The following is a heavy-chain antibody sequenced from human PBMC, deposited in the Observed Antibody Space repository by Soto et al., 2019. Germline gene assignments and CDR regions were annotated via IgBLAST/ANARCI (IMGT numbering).Heavy chain of an antibody. V-gene: IGHV4-34*01. Sequence: SETLSLTCAVYGGSFSGHHWTWIRQPPGKGLEWIGEISHSGSTNYNPSLKSRLNMSVDTSKNQFSLELTSVTAADTAVYYCARGMTVGSYESAFQKGRRSADPVPRGRAYFFDSWGQGTLVTVSS. J-gene: IGHJ4*02. D-gene: IGHD5-12*01. CDR3: ARGMTVGSYESAFQKGRRSADPVPRGRAYFFDS. CDR1: GGSFSGHH. CDR2: ISHSGST.